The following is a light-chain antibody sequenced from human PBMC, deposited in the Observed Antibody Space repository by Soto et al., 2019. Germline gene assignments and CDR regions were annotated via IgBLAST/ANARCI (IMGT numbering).Light chain of an antibody. J-gene: IGLJ1*01. Sequence: QSVLTQPPSVSAAPGQKVTISCSRSSSNIGKNYVSWYQQLPGTAPKLLIYDNNKRPSGIPDRFSGSKSGTSATLGITGLQAGDEADYLCGKWDNSLTAYVFGTGTKVTVL. CDR1: SSNIGKNY. CDR2: DNN. V-gene: IGLV1-51*01. CDR3: GKWDNSLTAYV.